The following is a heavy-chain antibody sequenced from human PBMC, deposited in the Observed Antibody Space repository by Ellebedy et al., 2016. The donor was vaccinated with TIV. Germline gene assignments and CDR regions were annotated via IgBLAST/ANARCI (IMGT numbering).Heavy chain of an antibody. V-gene: IGHV3-11*04. CDR2: ISRSGSTI. Sequence: PGGSLRLSCAASGFTVSSNYMSWVRQAPGKGLEWVSYISRSGSTIYYADSVKGRFTISRDNAKNSLYRQMNSLRAEDTAVYYGAGEGGAWVWGQGTTVTVSS. D-gene: IGHD3-16*01. CDR3: AGEGGAWV. CDR1: GFTVSSNY. J-gene: IGHJ6*02.